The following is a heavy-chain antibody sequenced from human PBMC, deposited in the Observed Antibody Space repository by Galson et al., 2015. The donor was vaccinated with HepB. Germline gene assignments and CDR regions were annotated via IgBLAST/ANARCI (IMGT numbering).Heavy chain of an antibody. CDR1: GFTFSSYG. CDR3: ARDFGDGGEGGAAGRLYGMDV. Sequence: SLRLSCAASGFTFSSYGMHWVRQAPGKGLEWVAVISYDGSNKYYADSVKGRFTISRDNSKNTLYLQMNSLRAEDTAVYYCARDFGDGGEGGAAGRLYGMDVWGQGTTVTVSS. J-gene: IGHJ6*02. V-gene: IGHV3-30*03. D-gene: IGHD6-13*01. CDR2: ISYDGSNK.